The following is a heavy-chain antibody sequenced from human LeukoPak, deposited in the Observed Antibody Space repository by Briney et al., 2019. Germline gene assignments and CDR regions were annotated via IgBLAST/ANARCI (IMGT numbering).Heavy chain of an antibody. CDR3: ARGGIAARPVNYFDY. CDR1: GGTFSSYA. CDR2: IIPILGTA. Sequence: GASVKVSCKASGGTFSSYAISWVRQAPGQGLEWMGGIIPILGTANYAQKFQGRVTITTDESTSTAYMELSSLRSEDTAVYYCARGGIAARPVNYFDYWGQGTLVTVSS. V-gene: IGHV1-69*05. J-gene: IGHJ4*02. D-gene: IGHD6-6*01.